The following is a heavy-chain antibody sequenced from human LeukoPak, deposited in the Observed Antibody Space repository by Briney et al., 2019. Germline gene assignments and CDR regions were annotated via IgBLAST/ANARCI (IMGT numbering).Heavy chain of an antibody. CDR3: ARRYFDWFLGAGGSLDV. CDR1: GFTFRRYW. CDR2: IKQDGSEK. Sequence: GGSLRLSCAGSGFTFRRYWMHWVRQAPGKGLEWVANIKQDGSEKYYVDSVKGRFTISRDNANDSVYLQMNSLRAEDTAVYYCARRYFDWFLGAGGSLDVWGQGTMVTVSS. J-gene: IGHJ3*01. V-gene: IGHV3-7*01. D-gene: IGHD3-9*01.